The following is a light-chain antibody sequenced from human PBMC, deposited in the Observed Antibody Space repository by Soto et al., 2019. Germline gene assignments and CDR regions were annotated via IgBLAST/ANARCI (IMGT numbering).Light chain of an antibody. CDR2: VKSDGSH. J-gene: IGLJ2*01. CDR3: QTWDTGIVV. CDR1: SGHGNYV. Sequence: QLVLTQSPSASASLGASVKLTCTLSSGHGNYVIACHQQQPEKGPRYLMKVKSDGSHNKGDEIPDRFSGSSSGAERYLAISSLQSEDEADYYCQTWDTGIVVFGGGTKVTVL. V-gene: IGLV4-69*01.